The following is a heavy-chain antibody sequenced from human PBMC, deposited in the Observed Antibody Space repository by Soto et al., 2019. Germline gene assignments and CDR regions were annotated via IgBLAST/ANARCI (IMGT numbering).Heavy chain of an antibody. CDR2: ISGSEDNI. D-gene: IGHD3-10*01. J-gene: IGHJ6*02. Sequence: EVQLLESGGGLVQPGGSLTLPCVASGFPFSNYYMDWVRQAPGKGLEWVAVISGSEDNIHYADSVKGRFTISRDNSMNTLYLQMNSLRADDTAIYYCAKDLHWFAMDVWGQGTTVTVSS. V-gene: IGHV3-23*01. CDR1: GFPFSNYY. CDR3: AKDLHWFAMDV.